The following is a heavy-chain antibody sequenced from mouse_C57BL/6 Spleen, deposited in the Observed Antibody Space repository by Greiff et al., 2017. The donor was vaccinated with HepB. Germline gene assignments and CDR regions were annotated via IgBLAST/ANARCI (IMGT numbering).Heavy chain of an antibody. V-gene: IGHV1-15*01. CDR1: GYTFTDYE. J-gene: IGHJ3*01. CDR3: TNYDYDD. D-gene: IGHD2-4*01. Sequence: VQLQQSGAELVRPGASVTLSCKASGYTFTDYEMHWVKQTPVHGLEWIGAIDPETGGTAYNQKFKGKAILTADKSSSTAYMELRSLTSEDSAVYYCTNYDYDDWGQGTLVTFSA. CDR2: IDPETGGT.